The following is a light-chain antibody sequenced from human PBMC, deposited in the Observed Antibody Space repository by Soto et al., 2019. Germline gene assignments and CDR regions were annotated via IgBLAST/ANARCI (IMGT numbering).Light chain of an antibody. CDR1: SSDVGHNY. CDR3: SSYTSSGV. Sequence: QSALTQPASVSGSPGQSITISCTGTSSDVGHNYVSWYQQHAGKVPKLIIYEVNIRPSGVSTRFSGSKSGNTATLTISGLQADDEADYYCSSYTSSGVFGGGTKVTVL. V-gene: IGLV2-14*01. J-gene: IGLJ3*02. CDR2: EVN.